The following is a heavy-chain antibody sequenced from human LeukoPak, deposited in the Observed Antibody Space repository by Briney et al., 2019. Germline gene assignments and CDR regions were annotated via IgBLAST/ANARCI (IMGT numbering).Heavy chain of an antibody. CDR2: FDPEDGET. J-gene: IGHJ3*02. CDR3: AATDFSYAFDI. V-gene: IGHV1-24*01. D-gene: IGHD3-3*01. CDR1: GYXLTELS. Sequence: ASVKVSCRVSGYXLTELSMHWVRQAPGKGLEWMGGFDPEDGETLHAQNFQGRVTMTEDTSTDTSYMELSNLRSEDTAMYFCAATDFSYAFDIWGQGTMVTVSS.